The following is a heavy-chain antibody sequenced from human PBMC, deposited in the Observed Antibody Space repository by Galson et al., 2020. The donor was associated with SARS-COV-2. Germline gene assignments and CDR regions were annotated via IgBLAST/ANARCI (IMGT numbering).Heavy chain of an antibody. CDR2: IWYDGSNK. V-gene: IGHV3-33*01. CDR3: ARGSSSHAFDI. D-gene: IGHD3-10*01. J-gene: IGHJ3*02. CDR1: GFTFSTYR. Sequence: GGSLRLSCEASGFTFSTYRMDWVRKAPGKGLEWVAVIWYDGSNKYYADSVKGRFTISRDNSKNTLYLQMNSLRADDTAVYYCARGSSSHAFDIWGQGTMVTVSS.